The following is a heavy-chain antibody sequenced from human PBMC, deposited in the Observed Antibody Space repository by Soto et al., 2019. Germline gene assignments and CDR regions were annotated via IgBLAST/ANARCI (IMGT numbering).Heavy chain of an antibody. D-gene: IGHD2-15*01. J-gene: IGHJ4*02. CDR2: IYYTGST. V-gene: IGHV4-39*01. CDR3: ANRRGYCSGGACFPFDD. Sequence: QLQLQESGPGLVKPSESLSLICTVSGGSITSTAYYWGWIRQPPGKGLEWIGTIYYTGSTYYQPSLKSRVTISVDTSKNQFSLKLSSVPAADTAVYYCANRRGYCSGGACFPFDDWGQGTLVTVSS. CDR1: GGSITSTAYY.